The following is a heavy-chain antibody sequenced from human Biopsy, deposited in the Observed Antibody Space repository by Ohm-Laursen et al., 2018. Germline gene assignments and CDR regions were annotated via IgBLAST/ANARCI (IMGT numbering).Heavy chain of an antibody. V-gene: IGHV1-2*02. Sequence: GSSVKVSCKASGYTFTDSYMHWVRQAPGQGLEWMGGINPNSGGTNYAQKFQGRVTMTRDTSMSTAYMELNRLRSDDTAVYYCARGGLNYWYFDLWGRGTLVTVSS. CDR2: INPNSGGT. CDR1: GYTFTDSY. CDR3: ARGGLNYWYFDL. J-gene: IGHJ2*01. D-gene: IGHD1-26*01.